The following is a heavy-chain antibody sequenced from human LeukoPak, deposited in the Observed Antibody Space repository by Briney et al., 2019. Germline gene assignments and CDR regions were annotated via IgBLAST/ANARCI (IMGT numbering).Heavy chain of an antibody. D-gene: IGHD6-19*01. CDR2: IDYTGSA. CDR3: ARIPVAKTFDY. V-gene: IGHV4-61*01. J-gene: IGHJ4*02. Sequence: SETLSLTCTVSGGSVSSNSYYWSWVRQPPGKGLEWIGFIDYTGSADYNPSLKSRVTISLDTSKNQFSVKVMSVTAADTAVYYCARIPVAKTFDYWGQGTLVTVSS. CDR1: GGSVSSNSYY.